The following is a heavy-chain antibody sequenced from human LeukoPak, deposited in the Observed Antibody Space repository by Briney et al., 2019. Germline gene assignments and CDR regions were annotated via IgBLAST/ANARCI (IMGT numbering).Heavy chain of an antibody. CDR3: ARGYSSSHDAFDI. V-gene: IGHV3-21*01. D-gene: IGHD6-13*01. J-gene: IGHJ3*02. Sequence: GGSLRLSCAASGFTFNTFNMNWVRQAPGKGLEWVSSITSGGDYIYYADSVKGRFTISRDNSKNTLYLQMNSLRAEDTAVYYCARGYSSSHDAFDIWGQGTMVTVSS. CDR2: ITSGGDYI. CDR1: GFTFNTFN.